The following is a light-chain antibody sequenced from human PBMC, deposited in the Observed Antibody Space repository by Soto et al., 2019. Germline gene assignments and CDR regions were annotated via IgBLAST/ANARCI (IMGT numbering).Light chain of an antibody. CDR3: QHYKTYAVT. Sequence: DIQMTQSPSTLSASVGDRVTITCRASESISWWLAWYQQKPGKAPKLLIYDASTLESGVPSRFSGSGSGTEFTLTISSLQPDDFATYYCQHYKTYAVTFGQGTRLEIK. V-gene: IGKV1-5*01. CDR1: ESISWW. J-gene: IGKJ5*01. CDR2: DAS.